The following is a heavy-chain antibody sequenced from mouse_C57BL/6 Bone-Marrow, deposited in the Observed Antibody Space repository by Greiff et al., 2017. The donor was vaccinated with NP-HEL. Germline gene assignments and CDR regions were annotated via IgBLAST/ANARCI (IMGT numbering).Heavy chain of an antibody. Sequence: QVQLQQSGAELVRPGTSVKLSCKASGYTFTSYWMHWVKQRPGQGLEWIGVIDPSDSYTNYNQKFKGKATLTVDTSSSTAYMQLSSLTSEDSAVYYCARPYYSNYPFAYWGQGTLVTVSA. V-gene: IGHV1-59*01. D-gene: IGHD2-5*01. J-gene: IGHJ3*01. CDR1: GYTFTSYW. CDR2: IDPSDSYT. CDR3: ARPYYSNYPFAY.